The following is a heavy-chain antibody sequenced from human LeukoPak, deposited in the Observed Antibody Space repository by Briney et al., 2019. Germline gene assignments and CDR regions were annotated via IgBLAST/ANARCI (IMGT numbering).Heavy chain of an antibody. CDR1: GFTLSNYW. CDR2: LHSNGAFT. D-gene: IGHD2-21*02. V-gene: IGHV3-74*01. Sequence: GGSLRLSCSASGFTLSNYWMHWVRQAPGKGLVWVARLHSNGAFTTYADSVKGRFTISRDTAKNTLYLQMNSLRVEDTAVYYCARLVVVTAGDYWGQGTLVTASS. J-gene: IGHJ4*01. CDR3: ARLVVVTAGDY.